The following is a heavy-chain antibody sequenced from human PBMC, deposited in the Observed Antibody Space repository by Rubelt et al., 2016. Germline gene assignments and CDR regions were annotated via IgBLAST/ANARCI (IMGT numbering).Heavy chain of an antibody. V-gene: IGHV1-69*01. CDR3: ARDGGGTVAENWFVP. CDR1: GGTFSSYA. Sequence: QVQLVQSGAEVKKPGSSVKVSCKASGGTFSSYAISWGRQAPGQGLEWMGGIIPIFGTVIYAQNFHGSVTITADDARSAAYMGLGSLRSKDTDVSYWARDGGGTVAENWFVPWAREPWSPSPQ. J-gene: IGHJ5*02. D-gene: IGHD1-26*01. CDR2: IIPIFGTV.